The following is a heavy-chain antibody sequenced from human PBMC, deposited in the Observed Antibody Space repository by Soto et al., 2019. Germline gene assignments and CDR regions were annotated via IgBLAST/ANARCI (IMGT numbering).Heavy chain of an antibody. CDR1: GYTFTTCD. J-gene: IGHJ4*02. V-gene: IGHV1-8*02. Sequence: ASVKVSCKASGYTFTTCDMHWVRQAPGRGLEWMGWMNPSTGKTGNAQRFQGRVTMIRDTSTSTAYMEVSSLRSEDTGVYYCVRRKERSGPHYFDAWGQGTLVTVSS. CDR2: MNPSTGKT. D-gene: IGHD6-25*01. CDR3: VRRKERSGPHYFDA.